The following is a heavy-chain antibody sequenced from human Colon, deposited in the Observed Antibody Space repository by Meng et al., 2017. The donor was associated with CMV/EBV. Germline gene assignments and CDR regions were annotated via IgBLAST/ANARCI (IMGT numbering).Heavy chain of an antibody. D-gene: IGHD1-26*01. CDR1: GGSLTSYY. V-gene: IGHV4-59*01. Sequence: GSLRLSCRVSGGSLTSYYLNWIRQTPAKGLEWIGYIHYTGSTNSNPSLKSRLIISGDTSTNHFFLRLTSVTAADTAVYYCARLFSGSVSAASDIWGQGTMVTVSS. J-gene: IGHJ3*02. CDR2: IHYTGST. CDR3: ARLFSGSVSAASDI.